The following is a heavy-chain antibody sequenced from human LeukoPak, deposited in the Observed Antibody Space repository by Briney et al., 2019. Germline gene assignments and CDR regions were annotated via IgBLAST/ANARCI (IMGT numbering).Heavy chain of an antibody. Sequence: ASVKVSCKMSGYTLFQLSISAGRQAPGKGLECMGGFDPVDGETIYAQKCQGRVIMTEATSTDTAYMELSSLRSEDTAVDYCATDGRWLSPHHDAFDIWGQGTMVNVSS. D-gene: IGHD5-24*01. V-gene: IGHV1-24*01. J-gene: IGHJ3*02. CDR3: ATDGRWLSPHHDAFDI. CDR2: FDPVDGET. CDR1: GYTLFQLS.